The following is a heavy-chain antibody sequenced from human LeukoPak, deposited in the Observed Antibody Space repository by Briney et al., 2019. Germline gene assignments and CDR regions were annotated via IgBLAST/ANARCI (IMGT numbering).Heavy chain of an antibody. J-gene: IGHJ4*02. V-gene: IGHV4-34*01. Sequence: PSETLSLTCAVYGGSFSGYYWSWIRQPPGKGLDWIGEINHSGSTNYNPSLKSRVTISVDTSKNQFSLKLSSVTAADTAVYYCARSRRIAAAGAVFDYWGQGTLVTVSS. CDR1: GGSFSGYY. CDR2: INHSGST. D-gene: IGHD6-13*01. CDR3: ARSRRIAAAGAVFDY.